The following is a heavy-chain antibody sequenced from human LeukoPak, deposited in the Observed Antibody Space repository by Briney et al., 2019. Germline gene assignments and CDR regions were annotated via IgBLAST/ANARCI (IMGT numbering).Heavy chain of an antibody. J-gene: IGHJ4*02. CDR3: AKWGDYDVLTGSYVSDY. CDR1: VFTFSNYA. D-gene: IGHD3-9*01. Sequence: GGALRLSCAASVFTFSNYAMSWVRQAPGKGVEWVSAITGRGGNTYYADSLKGRFTLSRENSKSTVFLQRNSLRAEDTEVYYCAKWGDYDVLTGSYVSDYCGQGALGTVSS. CDR2: ITGRGGNT. V-gene: IGHV3-23*01.